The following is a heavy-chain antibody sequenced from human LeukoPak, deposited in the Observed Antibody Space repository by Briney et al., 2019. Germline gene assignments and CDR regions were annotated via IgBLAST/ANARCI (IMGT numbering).Heavy chain of an antibody. CDR3: ARYDFILISYFDL. J-gene: IGHJ2*01. CDR2: INPNSGNT. V-gene: IGHV1-8*03. D-gene: IGHD3-3*01. CDR1: GYTFTTYD. Sequence: ASVKVSCKASGYTFTTYDINWVRQATGQGLQWMGWINPNSGNTGYAQKFQGRITITRNTSISTVYMELSSLRSEDTAVYHCARYDFILISYFDLWGRGALVTVSS.